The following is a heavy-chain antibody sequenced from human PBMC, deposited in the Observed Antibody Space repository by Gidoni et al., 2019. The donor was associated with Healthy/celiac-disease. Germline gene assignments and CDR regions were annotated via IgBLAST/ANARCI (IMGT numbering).Heavy chain of an antibody. J-gene: IGHJ4*02. CDR3: AKNWWFGEYNHDY. CDR1: VFTFSSYA. D-gene: IGHD3-10*01. CDR2: ISGSGGST. Sequence: EVQLLESGGGLLHPGLFLRLSCAASVFTFSSYAMSWVRRAPGKGLEWVSAISGSGGSTYYADSVKGRFTISRDNSKNTLYLQMNSLRAEDTAVYYCAKNWWFGEYNHDYWGQGTLVTVSS. V-gene: IGHV3-23*01.